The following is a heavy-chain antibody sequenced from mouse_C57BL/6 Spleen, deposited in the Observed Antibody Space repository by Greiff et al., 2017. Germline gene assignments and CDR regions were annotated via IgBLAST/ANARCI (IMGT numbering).Heavy chain of an antibody. CDR2: IDPSDSYT. V-gene: IGHV1-50*01. CDR1: GYTFTSYW. D-gene: IGHD3-1*01. CDR3: TARPFAY. Sequence: QVQLQQPGAELVKPGASVKLSCKASGYTFTSYWMQWVKQRPGQGLEWIGEIDPSDSYTNYNQKFKGKATLTVDTSSSTAYMQLSSLTSEDSAGYYCTARPFAYWGQGTLVTVSA. J-gene: IGHJ3*01.